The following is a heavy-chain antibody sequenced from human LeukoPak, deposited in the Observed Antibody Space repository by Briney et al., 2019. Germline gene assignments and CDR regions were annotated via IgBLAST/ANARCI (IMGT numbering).Heavy chain of an antibody. CDR3: AKDREAYCSGGSCYSAFDY. J-gene: IGHJ4*02. Sequence: PGGSLRLSCAASGFTFSSFAMSWVRQAPGRGLEWVSGISERGGNTYYTDSVKGRFTISRDNSKNTLYLQMNSLRAEDTAIYYCAKDREAYCSGGSCYSAFDYWGQGTRVTVSS. V-gene: IGHV3-23*01. D-gene: IGHD2-15*01. CDR2: ISERGGNT. CDR1: GFTFSSFA.